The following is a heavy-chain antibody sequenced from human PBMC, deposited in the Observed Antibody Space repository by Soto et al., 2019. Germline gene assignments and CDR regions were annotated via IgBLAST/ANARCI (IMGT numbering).Heavy chain of an antibody. CDR1: GRTFSSYT. D-gene: IGHD1-1*01. CDR2: TIPNIGTA. Sequence: SVKVSCKASGRTFSSYTISWVRQAPGQGLKWLGGTIPNIGTADYAQKFQGRVTITADESTSTAHMELSSLRSDDTAVYYCASWLKEAGISGNYYYGMDVWGQGTTVTVS. CDR3: ASWLKEAGISGNYYYGMDV. J-gene: IGHJ6*02. V-gene: IGHV1-69*13.